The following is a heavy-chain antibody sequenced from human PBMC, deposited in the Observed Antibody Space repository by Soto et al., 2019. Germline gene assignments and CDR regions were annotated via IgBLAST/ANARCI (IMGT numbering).Heavy chain of an antibody. D-gene: IGHD1-7*01. J-gene: IGHJ3*01. CDR1: GFTFNTYV. V-gene: IGHV3-23*01. Sequence: EVQLLESGGGLVQPGGSLRLSCAASGFTFNTYVMNWVRQAPGKGLEWVSTISYSADKTHYADSVKGRFTISRDNSRDNLFLQMNRLRADDAAVYYCARRARTATTNWGAFDVWGQGTMVTVSS. CDR2: ISYSADKT. CDR3: ARRARTATTNWGAFDV.